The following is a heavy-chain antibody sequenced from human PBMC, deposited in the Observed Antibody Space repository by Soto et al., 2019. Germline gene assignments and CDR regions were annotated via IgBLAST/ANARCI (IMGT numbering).Heavy chain of an antibody. J-gene: IGHJ4*02. CDR1: GFRFSAYW. CDR3: ARDSARTFEY. D-gene: IGHD3-10*01. Sequence: DVQLVESGGDLVQPGGSLRLSCAGSGFRFSAYWIHWVRQVPGKGLFWVSRIDNDGSTTYAEAVKGRFTISRDNAKNTVYLQMNSLRAEDTAVYYCARDSARTFEYWGQGTLVSVSS. CDR2: IDNDGST. V-gene: IGHV3-74*01.